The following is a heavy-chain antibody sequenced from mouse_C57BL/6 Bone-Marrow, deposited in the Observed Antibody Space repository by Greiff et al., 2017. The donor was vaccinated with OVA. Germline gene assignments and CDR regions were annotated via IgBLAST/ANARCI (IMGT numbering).Heavy chain of an antibody. D-gene: IGHD6-1*01. V-gene: IGHV3-6*01. Sequence: ESGPGLVKPSQSLSLTCSVTGYSITSGYYWNWIRQFPGNKLEWMGYISYDGSNNYNPSLKNRISITRDTSKNQFFLKLNSVTTEDTATYYCAREGGSSNYFDYWGQGTTLTVSS. CDR3: AREGGSSNYFDY. CDR1: GYSITSGYY. J-gene: IGHJ2*01. CDR2: ISYDGSN.